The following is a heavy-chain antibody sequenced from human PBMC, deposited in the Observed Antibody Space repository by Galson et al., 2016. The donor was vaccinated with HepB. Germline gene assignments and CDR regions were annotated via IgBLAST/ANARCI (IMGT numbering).Heavy chain of an antibody. Sequence: SLRLSCAGSGFSFSTYAVHWVRQTPGKGLEWVAVIWSGAIKKYYADSVEGRFTISRDDSENTVYLQINTLRVEDTAMYYCASRIAVAGIIDYWGQGTLVTVSS. CDR1: GFSFSTYA. J-gene: IGHJ4*02. CDR3: ASRIAVAGIIDY. D-gene: IGHD2-15*01. V-gene: IGHV3-33*01. CDR2: IWSGAIKK.